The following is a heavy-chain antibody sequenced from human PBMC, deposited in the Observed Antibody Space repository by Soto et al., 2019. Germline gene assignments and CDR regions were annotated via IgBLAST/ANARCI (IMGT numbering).Heavy chain of an antibody. V-gene: IGHV4-31*03. D-gene: IGHD3-9*01. CDR2: IYYSGST. CDR1: GGSISSGGYY. J-gene: IGHJ5*02. Sequence: PSETLSLTCTVSGGSISSGGYYWSWIRQHPGEGLEWIGYIYYSGSTYYNPSLKSRVTISVDTSKNQFSLKLSSVTAADTAVYYCARYAATDYDILTGYYPGGYWFDPWGQGTLVTVSS. CDR3: ARYAATDYDILTGYYPGGYWFDP.